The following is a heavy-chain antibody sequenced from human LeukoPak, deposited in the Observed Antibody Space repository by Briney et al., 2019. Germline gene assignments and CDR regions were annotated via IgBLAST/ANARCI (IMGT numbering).Heavy chain of an antibody. V-gene: IGHV3-9*01. CDR3: AKANYYDSSGYYQH. J-gene: IGHJ1*01. D-gene: IGHD3-22*01. Sequence: GGSLRLSCAASGFTFDDYAMYWVRQAPGKGLESVSGISWNSGSIGYADSVKGRFTISRDNAKNSLYLQMNSLRAEDTALYYCAKANYYDSSGYYQHWGQGTLVTVSS. CDR1: GFTFDDYA. CDR2: ISWNSGSI.